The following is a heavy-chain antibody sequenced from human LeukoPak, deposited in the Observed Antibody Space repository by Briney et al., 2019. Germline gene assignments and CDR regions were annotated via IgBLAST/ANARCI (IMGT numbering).Heavy chain of an antibody. J-gene: IGHJ6*02. CDR1: GYTFTSYG. D-gene: IGHD3-22*01. CDR3: ARHTRTRMIVVVMHYYYYGMDV. V-gene: IGHV1-18*01. Sequence: ASVKVSCEASGYTFTSYGISWVRQAPGQGLEWMGWISAYNGNTNYAQKLQGRVTMTTDTSTSTAYMELRSLRSDDTAVYYCARHTRTRMIVVVMHYYYYGMDVWGQGTTVTVSS. CDR2: ISAYNGNT.